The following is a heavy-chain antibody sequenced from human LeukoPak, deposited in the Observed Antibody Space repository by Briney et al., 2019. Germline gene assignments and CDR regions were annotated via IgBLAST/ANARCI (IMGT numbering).Heavy chain of an antibody. V-gene: IGHV3-23*01. J-gene: IGHJ4*02. D-gene: IGHD3-22*01. CDR2: ISGSGGST. Sequence: PGGSLRLSCAASGFTFSSYAMSWVRPAPGKGLEWVSGISGSGGSTDYADSVKGRFTISRDNSKNTLYLQMNSLRAEDTAVYYCAKGRSSSGPGGQFDCWGQGTLVTVSS. CDR1: GFTFSSYA. CDR3: AKGRSSSGPGGQFDC.